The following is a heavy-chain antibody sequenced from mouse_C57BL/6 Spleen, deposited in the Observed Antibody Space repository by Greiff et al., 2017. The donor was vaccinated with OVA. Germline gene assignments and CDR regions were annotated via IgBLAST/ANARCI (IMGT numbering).Heavy chain of an antibody. D-gene: IGHD2-1*01. J-gene: IGHJ4*01. CDR3: ARYGNYDAMDY. CDR1: GYTFTSYW. Sequence: QVQLQQPGAELVKPGASVKLSCKASGYTFTSYWMQWVKQRPGQGLEWIGEIDPSDSYTNYSQKFKGKATLTVDTSSSTAYMQLSSLTSEDSAVYYCARYGNYDAMDYWGQGTSVTVSS. V-gene: IGHV1-50*01. CDR2: IDPSDSYT.